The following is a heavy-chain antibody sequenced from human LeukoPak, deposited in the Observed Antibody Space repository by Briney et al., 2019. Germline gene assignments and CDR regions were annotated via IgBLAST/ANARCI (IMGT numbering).Heavy chain of an antibody. V-gene: IGHV3-7*01. D-gene: IGHD3-22*01. CDR1: GFTFNNYW. CDR3: AKGPRGYDSSGYWITIDY. CDR2: IKQDESEK. Sequence: GGSLRLSCAASGFTFNNYWMTWVRQAPGKGLEWVANIKQDESEKYYVDSVKGRFTISRDNSKNTLYLRMNSLRAEDTAVYYCAKGPRGYDSSGYWITIDYWGQGTLVTVSS. J-gene: IGHJ4*02.